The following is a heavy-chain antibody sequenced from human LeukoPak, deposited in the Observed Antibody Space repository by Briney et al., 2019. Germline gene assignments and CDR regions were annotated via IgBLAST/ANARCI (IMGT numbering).Heavy chain of an antibody. V-gene: IGHV1-18*01. J-gene: IGHJ4*02. D-gene: IGHD5-18*01. CDR2: LRAYNGNT. CDR3: AKDFEYSYDYGYQGLGY. CDR1: GYTFTRYG. Sequence: ASVKVSCKASGYTFTRYGISWVRQAPGHGLEWMGWLRAYNGNTNYAHMLQGRVTIATDTSTRTACMELRSLLSLDTAVYFCAKDFEYSYDYGYQGLGYWGQGALVTVSS.